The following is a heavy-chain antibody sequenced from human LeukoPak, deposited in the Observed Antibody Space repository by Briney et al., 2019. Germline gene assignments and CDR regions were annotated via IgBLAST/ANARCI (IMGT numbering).Heavy chain of an antibody. CDR3: ARGRGTTMVRGVLTHYFDL. V-gene: IGHV1-2*02. Sequence: GASVKVSCRVSGYTFTARYIHWVRQAPGQGLEWMGWIDPNSGGTNYAQKFQGSVTMTGDTSINTAFMELSRLRSDDTAIYYCARGRGTTMVRGVLTHYFDLWGRGSLVTVSS. CDR2: IDPNSGGT. D-gene: IGHD3-10*01. CDR1: GYTFTARY. J-gene: IGHJ2*01.